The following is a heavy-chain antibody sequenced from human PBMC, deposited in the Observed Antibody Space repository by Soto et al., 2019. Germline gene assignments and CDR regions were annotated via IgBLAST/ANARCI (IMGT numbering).Heavy chain of an antibody. Sequence: SETLSLTCTVSGGSVSSGSYYWSWIRQPPGKGREWIGYIYYSGSTNYNPSLKSRVTISVDTSKNQFSLKLSSVTAADTAVYYCARGGVVLVPAAMADAFDIWGQGTMVTVSS. CDR1: GGSVSSGSYY. CDR3: ARGGVVLVPAAMADAFDI. CDR2: IYYSGST. D-gene: IGHD2-2*01. V-gene: IGHV4-61*01. J-gene: IGHJ3*02.